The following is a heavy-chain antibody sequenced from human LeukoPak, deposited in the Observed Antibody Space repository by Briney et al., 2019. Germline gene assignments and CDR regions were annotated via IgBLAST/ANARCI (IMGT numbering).Heavy chain of an antibody. J-gene: IGHJ6*03. D-gene: IGHD2-15*01. CDR2: IGTAGDT. Sequence: GGSLRLSCAASGFTFNNAWMSWVRQATGKGLEWVSAIGTAGDTYYPGSVKGRFTISRENAKNSLYLQMNSLRAGDTAVYYCARDRGGGHMDVWGKGTTVTISS. CDR1: GFTFNNAW. V-gene: IGHV3-13*01. CDR3: ARDRGGGHMDV.